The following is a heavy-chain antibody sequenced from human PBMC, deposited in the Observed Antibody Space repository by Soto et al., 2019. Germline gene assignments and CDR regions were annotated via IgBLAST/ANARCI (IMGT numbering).Heavy chain of an antibody. V-gene: IGHV4-59*12. CDR1: GGSISSYY. CDR3: ARVWGGAFDI. J-gene: IGHJ3*02. Sequence: SETLSLTSTVSGGSISSYYWSWIRQPPGKGLEWIGYIYYSGSTYYNPSLKSRVTISVDTSKNQFSLKLSSVTAADTAVYYCARVWGGAFDIWGQGTMVTVSS. CDR2: IYYSGST. D-gene: IGHD3-10*01.